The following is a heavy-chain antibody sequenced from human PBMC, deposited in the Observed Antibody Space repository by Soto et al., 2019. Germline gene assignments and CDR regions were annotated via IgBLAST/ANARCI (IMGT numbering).Heavy chain of an antibody. J-gene: IGHJ6*02. V-gene: IGHV4-59*08. CDR2: LYDSGST. D-gene: IGHD3-16*01. Sequence: SETLSLTCTVSGDSISTYYWSWIRQPPGKGLEWIGYLYDSGSTHYNPSLKSRVTISVDTSKNQFSLKLTSVTAADTAVYYCARGEGLRGYYYYGMDVWGQGTTVTVSS. CDR1: GDSISTYY. CDR3: ARGEGLRGYYYYGMDV.